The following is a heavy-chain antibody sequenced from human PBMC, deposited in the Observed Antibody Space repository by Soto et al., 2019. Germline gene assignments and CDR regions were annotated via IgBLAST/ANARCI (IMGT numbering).Heavy chain of an antibody. D-gene: IGHD6-13*01. CDR1: GFTFSSYA. CDR3: AKDSSLGSSRPAPFGY. CDR2: ISGSGGRT. Sequence: GGSLRLSCAASGFTFSSYAMSWVRQAPGKGLEWVSAISGSGGRTYYAGSVKGRFTISRDNSKNTLYLQMNSQRAEDTAVYYCAKDSSLGSSRPAPFGYWGQGTLVTVSS. J-gene: IGHJ4*02. V-gene: IGHV3-23*01.